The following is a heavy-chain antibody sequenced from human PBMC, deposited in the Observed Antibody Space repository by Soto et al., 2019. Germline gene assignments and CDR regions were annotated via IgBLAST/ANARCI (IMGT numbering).Heavy chain of an antibody. J-gene: IGHJ5*02. V-gene: IGHV4-31*03. D-gene: IGHD3-10*01. CDR2: IYYSGST. CDR1: GGSISSGGYY. Sequence: SETLSLTCTVSGGSISSGGYYWSWIRQHPGKGLEWIGYIYYSGSTYYNPSLKSRVTISVDTSKNQFSLKLSSVTAADTAVYYCARDVRPIPEFATMVRGVNANNWFDPWGQGTLVTVSS. CDR3: ARDVRPIPEFATMVRGVNANNWFDP.